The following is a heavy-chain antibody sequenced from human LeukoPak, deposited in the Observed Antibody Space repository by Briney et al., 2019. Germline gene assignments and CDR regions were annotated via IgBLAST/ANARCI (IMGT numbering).Heavy chain of an antibody. J-gene: IGHJ4*02. CDR2: IYHSGST. CDR3: ARDSSGWYKDY. D-gene: IGHD6-19*01. CDR1: GYSISSGYY. V-gene: IGHV4-38-2*02. Sequence: SETLSLTCAVSGYSISSGYYWGWIRPPPGKGLEWIGMIYHSGSTYYNPSLKSRVTISVDTSKNQFSLKLSSVTAADTAVYYCARDSSGWYKDYWGQGTLVTVSS.